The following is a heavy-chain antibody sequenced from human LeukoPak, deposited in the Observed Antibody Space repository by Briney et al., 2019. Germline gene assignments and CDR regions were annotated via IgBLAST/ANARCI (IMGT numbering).Heavy chain of an antibody. CDR3: TTYPMVYAMNY. V-gene: IGHV3-15*01. J-gene: IGHJ4*02. CDR1: GFTFTSYG. Sequence: GGSLRLSCEASGFTFTSYGMHWVRQAPGKGLEWVGRIKSKTDGGTTDYAAPVKGRFTISRDDSKNTLFLQMNSLKSEDTAIYYCTTYPMVYAMNYWGQGTLSPSPQ. CDR2: IKSKTDGGTT. D-gene: IGHD2-8*01.